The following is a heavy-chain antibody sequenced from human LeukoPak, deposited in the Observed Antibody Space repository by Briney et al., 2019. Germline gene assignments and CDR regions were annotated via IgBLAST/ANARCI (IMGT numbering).Heavy chain of an antibody. CDR3: VRELWGAGGTQY. CDR2: LYYSRNT. J-gene: IGHJ4*02. CDR1: GRSIGDYY. D-gene: IGHD6-13*01. Sequence: SETLSLTCTVSGRSIGDYYWSWIREPPGRVLEWIGYLYYSRNTNYSPSLKSRVTISADTSKNQVYLKLRSVTAADTAVYYCVRELWGAGGTQYWGQGTQVIVSS. V-gene: IGHV4-59*01.